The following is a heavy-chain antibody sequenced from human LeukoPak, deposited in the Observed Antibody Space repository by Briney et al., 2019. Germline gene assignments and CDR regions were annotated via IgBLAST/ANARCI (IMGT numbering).Heavy chain of an antibody. CDR3: AKQGGGSGSHFDY. CDR2: ILYDGSNK. V-gene: IGHV3-30*18. D-gene: IGHD2-15*01. Sequence: GRSLRLSCAASGFTFSSYAMHWVRQAPGKGLEWVAVILYDGSNKYYADSVKGRFTISRDNSKNTLYLQMNSLRTEDTAVYYCAKQGGGSGSHFDYWGQGTLVTVSS. CDR1: GFTFSSYA. J-gene: IGHJ4*02.